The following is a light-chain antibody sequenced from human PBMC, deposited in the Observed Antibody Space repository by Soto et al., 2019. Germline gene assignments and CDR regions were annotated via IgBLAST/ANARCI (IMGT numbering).Light chain of an antibody. CDR1: HSVSSS. CDR3: QQYYDRPLT. V-gene: IGKV3-15*01. Sequence: ERVMTQSPATLSVSPGDRVTLSCRASHSVSSSLAWYQQKPGQAPRLLIHGASTRATGIPARFSGSGSGTEFTLTISSLQSEDFAVYYCQQYYDRPLTFGQGTKLEIK. J-gene: IGKJ2*01. CDR2: GAS.